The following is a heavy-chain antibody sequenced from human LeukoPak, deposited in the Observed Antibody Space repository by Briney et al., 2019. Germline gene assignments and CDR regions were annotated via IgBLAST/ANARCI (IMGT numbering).Heavy chain of an antibody. J-gene: IGHJ4*02. CDR3: AKGGLIAAAGTDFDY. CDR2: ISWDGGST. V-gene: IGHV3-43*01. CDR1: GFTFSSYA. D-gene: IGHD6-13*01. Sequence: GGSLRLSCAASGFTFSSYAMHWVRQAPGKGLEWVSLISWDGGSTYYADSVKGRFTISRDNSKNSLYLQMNSLRTEDTALYYCAKGGLIAAAGTDFDYWGQGTLVTVSS.